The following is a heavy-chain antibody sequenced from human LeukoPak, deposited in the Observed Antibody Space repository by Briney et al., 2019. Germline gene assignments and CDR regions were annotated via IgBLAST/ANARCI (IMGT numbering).Heavy chain of an antibody. V-gene: IGHV3-9*01. CDR1: GFTFDDYA. Sequence: GGSLRLSCAASGFTFDDYAMHWVRQAPGKGLEWVSGISWNSDSIGYADSVKGRFTISRDNAKNSLYLQMNSLRAEDTALYYCARAYCSSTSCYTVYWGQGTLVTVSS. D-gene: IGHD2-2*02. CDR3: ARAYCSSTSCYTVY. J-gene: IGHJ4*02. CDR2: ISWNSDSI.